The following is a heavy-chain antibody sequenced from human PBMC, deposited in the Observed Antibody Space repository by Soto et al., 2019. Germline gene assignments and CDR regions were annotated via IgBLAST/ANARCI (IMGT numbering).Heavy chain of an antibody. CDR2: IIPIFGTA. CDR3: ARCPVGYCSSTSCTKAKYSYYYYGMDV. J-gene: IGHJ6*02. Sequence: SVKVSCKASGGTFSSYAISWVRQAPGQGLEWMGGIIPIFGTANYAQKFQGRVTITADESTSTAYMELSSLRSEDTAVYYCARCPVGYCSSTSCTKAKYSYYYYGMDVWGQGTTVTVSS. D-gene: IGHD2-2*01. CDR1: GGTFSSYA. V-gene: IGHV1-69*13.